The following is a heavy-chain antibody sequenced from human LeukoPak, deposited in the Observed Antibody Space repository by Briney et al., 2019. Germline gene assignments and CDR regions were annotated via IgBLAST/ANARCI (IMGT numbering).Heavy chain of an antibody. V-gene: IGHV1-18*01. Sequence: ASVKVSCKTSGYTFAHYGIVWVRQAPGQGLKWMGWITPYNGDTNYAQNHQGRVTLTTDTSTSTAYMELRSLRSDDTAVYYCARVKIASWAFDIWGQGTMVTVSS. CDR2: ITPYNGDT. CDR1: GYTFAHYG. D-gene: IGHD3-22*01. J-gene: IGHJ3*02. CDR3: ARVKIASWAFDI.